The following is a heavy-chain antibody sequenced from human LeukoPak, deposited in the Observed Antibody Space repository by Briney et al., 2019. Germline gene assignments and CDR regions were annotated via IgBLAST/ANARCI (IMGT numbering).Heavy chain of an antibody. CDR3: AKDSSSGSSYYFHGMEV. Sequence: GRPLRLSCTAPGFNLSSYGVHWVRQAPGKGLEWVAVISYDGSNKYYGDSVKGRFTISRDNSKNTPYLQVNSLRIDDTAVYYCAKDSSSGSSYYFHGMEVWGLGTTVTVSS. V-gene: IGHV3-30*18. D-gene: IGHD3-10*01. J-gene: IGHJ6*02. CDR1: GFNLSSYG. CDR2: ISYDGSNK.